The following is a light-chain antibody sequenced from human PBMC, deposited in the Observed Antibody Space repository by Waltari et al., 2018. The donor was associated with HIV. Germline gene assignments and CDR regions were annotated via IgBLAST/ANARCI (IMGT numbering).Light chain of an antibody. CDR2: DAS. CDR3: QQYGDTPLT. J-gene: IGKJ4*01. Sequence: EIVLTQSPGTLSLSPGDRATLSCRASQHVGSRRLAWYQRKLGQAPRLLIYDASTRATGIPDRFSGSGSGTDFTLTSNRLEPEDFAVYFCQQYGDTPLTFGGGTKVEIK. V-gene: IGKV3-20*01. CDR1: QHVGSRR.